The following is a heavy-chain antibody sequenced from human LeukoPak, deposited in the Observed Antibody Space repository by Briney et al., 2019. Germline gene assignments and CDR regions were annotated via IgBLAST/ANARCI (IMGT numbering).Heavy chain of an antibody. J-gene: IGHJ4*02. CDR2: INNRGST. D-gene: IGHD6-19*01. V-gene: IGHV4-34*01. CDR3: ARTGSSGWGYFDY. Sequence: SEALSLTCAVYGGSFSGYYWSWIRQPPGKGLESIGEINNRGSTNYNPSLKSRVTISVDTSKNQFSLKLSSVTAADTAVYYCARTGSSGWGYFDYWGQGTLVTVSS. CDR1: GGSFSGYY.